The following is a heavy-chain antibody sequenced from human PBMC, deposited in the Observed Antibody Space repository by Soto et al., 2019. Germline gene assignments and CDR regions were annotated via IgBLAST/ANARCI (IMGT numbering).Heavy chain of an antibody. V-gene: IGHV5-51*01. CDR3: ARQSYDFWSGYPDYYMDV. Sequence: ASVKVSCKASGYTFTSYAMHWVRQMPGKGLEWMGIIYPGDSDTRYSPSFQGQVTISADKSISTAYLQWSSLKASDTAMYYCARQSYDFWSGYPDYYMDVWGKGTTVTVSS. J-gene: IGHJ6*03. CDR1: GYTFTSYA. D-gene: IGHD3-3*01. CDR2: IYPGDSDT.